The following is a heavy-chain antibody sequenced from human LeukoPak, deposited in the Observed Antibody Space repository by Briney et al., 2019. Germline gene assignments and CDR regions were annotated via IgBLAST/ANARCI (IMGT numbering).Heavy chain of an antibody. CDR2: ISWNTGSI. V-gene: IGHV3-9*01. Sequence: GGSLRLSCAPSGFTFDDYALHWVWQAPGKGLEWVSGISWNTGSIGYADSVKGRFTISRDNAKNSLYLQMNSLRAEDTAVYYCARSGSYGFRYYYYYMDVWGKGTTVTVSS. J-gene: IGHJ6*03. CDR3: ARSGSYGFRYYYYYMDV. D-gene: IGHD5-18*01. CDR1: GFTFDDYA.